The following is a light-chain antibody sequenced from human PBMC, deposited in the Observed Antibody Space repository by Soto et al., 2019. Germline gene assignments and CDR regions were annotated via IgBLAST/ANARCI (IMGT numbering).Light chain of an antibody. CDR1: QSISSW. Sequence: DLQMTQSPSTLSASVGDRVTITCRASQSISSWLAWYQQKPGKAPKLLIYDASYLERGVPSRFSGSGSGTEFTLTISSLQPDDLATYYCQQYNSFWTFGQGTKVEI. J-gene: IGKJ1*01. CDR3: QQYNSFWT. CDR2: DAS. V-gene: IGKV1-5*01.